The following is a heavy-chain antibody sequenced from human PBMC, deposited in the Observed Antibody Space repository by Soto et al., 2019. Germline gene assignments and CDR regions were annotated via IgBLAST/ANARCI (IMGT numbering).Heavy chain of an antibody. CDR2: ISAYNGNT. D-gene: IGHD1-26*01. J-gene: IGHJ6*02. CDR3: ARDFREGATTYHYYYYYYGMDV. V-gene: IGHV1-18*01. Sequence: ASVKVSCKAPGYTFTSYGISWVRQAPGQGLEWMGWISAYNGNTNYAQKLQGRVTMTTDTSTSTAYMELRSLRSGDTAVYYCARDFREGATTYHYYYYYYGMDVWGQGTTVTVSS. CDR1: GYTFTSYG.